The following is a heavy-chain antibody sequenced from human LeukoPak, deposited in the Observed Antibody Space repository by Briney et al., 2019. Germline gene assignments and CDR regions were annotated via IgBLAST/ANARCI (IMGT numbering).Heavy chain of an antibody. CDR2: IYSGGST. Sequence: QGWSLLLSCAASGVTAISNYISSVRHAPRKGLECVSSIYSGGSTYYADSVKGRFTISQDNSKNTLYLQMNSLRAEDTAVYYCARDYTVVTPSGAFDIWGQGTMVTVS. D-gene: IGHD4-23*01. J-gene: IGHJ3*02. CDR1: GVTAISNY. CDR3: ARDYTVVTPSGAFDI. V-gene: IGHV3-53*01.